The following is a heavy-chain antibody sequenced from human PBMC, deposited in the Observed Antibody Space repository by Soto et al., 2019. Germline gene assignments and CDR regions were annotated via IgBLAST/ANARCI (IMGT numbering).Heavy chain of an antibody. CDR1: GYSFSDYS. J-gene: IGHJ4*02. Sequence: ASVKVSCKDSGYSFSDYSINWVRQAPGQGLEWMGWMNPKSGHTAHAQKIQGRVTLTRDTSINTLYMELSSLTSGDTAVYFSPRRFPDGKLNSWGKGTQVIVSS. CDR3: PRRFPDGKLNS. CDR2: MNPKSGHT. D-gene: IGHD3-3*01. V-gene: IGHV1-8*01.